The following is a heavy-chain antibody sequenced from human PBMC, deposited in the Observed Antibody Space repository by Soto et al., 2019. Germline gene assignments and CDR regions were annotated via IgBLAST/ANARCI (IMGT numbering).Heavy chain of an antibody. CDR2: IRSKTDGGTT. CDR1: GITFSKAW. D-gene: IGHD6-13*01. Sequence: EVQLVESGGGLVEPGGSLRLSCAASGITFSKAWMNWVRKAPGKGLEYIGRIRSKTDGGTTEYAAPVEGRFTVSRDDSKNTMYLQMSGLKTEDTAVYYCTTTRPGTNVFDNWGKGTLVTVSS. V-gene: IGHV3-15*01. CDR3: TTTRPGTNVFDN. J-gene: IGHJ3*02.